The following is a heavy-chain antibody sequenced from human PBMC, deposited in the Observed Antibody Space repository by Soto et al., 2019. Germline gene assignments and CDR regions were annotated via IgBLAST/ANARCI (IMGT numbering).Heavy chain of an antibody. D-gene: IGHD2-21*01. V-gene: IGHV3-30*18. CDR1: GFTFSSYG. J-gene: IGHJ4*02. CDR2: ISYDGSNK. Sequence: QVQLVESGGGVVQPGRSLRLSCAASGFTFSSYGMHWVRQAPGKGLEWVAVISYDGSNKYYADSVKGRFTISRDNSKNTLYLQMNSLRAEDTAVYYCAKGGCAGDWGQGTLVTVSS. CDR3: AKGGCAGD.